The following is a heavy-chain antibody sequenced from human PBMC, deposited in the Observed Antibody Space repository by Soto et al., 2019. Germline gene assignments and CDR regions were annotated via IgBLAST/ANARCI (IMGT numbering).Heavy chain of an antibody. CDR1: GYTFTVDY. CDR2: INPKSGGT. D-gene: IGHD1-26*01. CDR3: ARDLAKGGGSAGFDY. Sequence: QVQLVQSGAEVKKPGASVNVSCKASGYTFTVDYMHWVRQAPGQGLEWMGWINPKSGGTMYPQKFQGRVPMTWDTSISTAYMALTRLRSDDTGVYYCARDLAKGGGSAGFDYWGQGTLVTVSS. V-gene: IGHV1-2*02. J-gene: IGHJ4*02.